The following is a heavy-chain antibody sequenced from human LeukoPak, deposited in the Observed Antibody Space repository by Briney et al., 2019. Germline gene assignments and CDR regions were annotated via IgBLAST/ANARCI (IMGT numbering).Heavy chain of an antibody. CDR1: GFTFSNYW. CDR3: AREGSGSYFFDY. CDR2: MNTDGSST. V-gene: IGHV3-74*03. Sequence: PGGSLRLSCAASGFTFSNYWMHWVRQAPGKGLEWVSTMNTDGSSTTYADSVKGRFTISRDNAKNMLYLQMTSLRAEDTAVYYCAREGSGSYFFDYWGQGALITVSS. J-gene: IGHJ4*02. D-gene: IGHD1-26*01.